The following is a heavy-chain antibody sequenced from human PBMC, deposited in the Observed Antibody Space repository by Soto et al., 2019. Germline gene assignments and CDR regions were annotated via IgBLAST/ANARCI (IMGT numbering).Heavy chain of an antibody. Sequence: QVQLVESGGGVVQPGRSLRLSCAASGFTFSSYAMHWVRQAPGKGLEWVAVISYDGSNKYYADSVKGRFTISRDNSKNTLYLQMTSLRAEDTSVYYCARDYSDSSGYFGAPNNWFAPWGQGTLVTVSS. CDR3: ARDYSDSSGYFGAPNNWFAP. J-gene: IGHJ5*02. CDR1: GFTFSSYA. D-gene: IGHD3-22*01. CDR2: ISYDGSNK. V-gene: IGHV3-30-3*01.